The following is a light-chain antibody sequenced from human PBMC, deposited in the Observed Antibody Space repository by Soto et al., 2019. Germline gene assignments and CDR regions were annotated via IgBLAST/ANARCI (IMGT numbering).Light chain of an antibody. V-gene: IGKV3-15*01. CDR1: QSVSSN. CDR3: LQANSFPLT. Sequence: EIVMTQSPATLSVSPGERATLSCRASQSVSSNLAWYQQKPGQAPRLLIYGASTRATGIPARFSGSGSGTEFTLTISSLQSEDFATYFCLQANSFPLTFGGGTKVEIK. CDR2: GAS. J-gene: IGKJ4*01.